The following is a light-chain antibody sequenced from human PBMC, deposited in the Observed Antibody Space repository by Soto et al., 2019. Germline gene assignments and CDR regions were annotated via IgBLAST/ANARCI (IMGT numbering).Light chain of an antibody. CDR3: QQYNTYWT. CDR1: QSISWW. J-gene: IGKJ1*01. V-gene: IGKV1-5*03. Sequence: DIKMTQSPSTLSASVGDRVTITCRASQSISWWLAWYQQKPGKAPKLLIYKASTLGSGVPSRFSGSGSGTEFTLTISSLQPDDFASYYCQQYNTYWTFGQGTRVEIK. CDR2: KAS.